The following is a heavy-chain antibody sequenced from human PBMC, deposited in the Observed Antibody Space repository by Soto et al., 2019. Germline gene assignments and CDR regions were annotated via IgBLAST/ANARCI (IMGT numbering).Heavy chain of an antibody. J-gene: IGHJ6*02. CDR2: IYHSGST. D-gene: IGHD3-10*01. CDR1: GGSISRSKW. Sequence: SEALSLTCAVSGGSISRSKWWGWGRPPPGKGLGWIGEIYHSGSTNYNPSLKSRVTISVDKSKNQFSLKLSSVTAADTAVYYCAGYGYGSGSYYYYYYGMDVWGQGTTVTVSS. CDR3: AGYGYGSGSYYYYYYGMDV. V-gene: IGHV4-4*02.